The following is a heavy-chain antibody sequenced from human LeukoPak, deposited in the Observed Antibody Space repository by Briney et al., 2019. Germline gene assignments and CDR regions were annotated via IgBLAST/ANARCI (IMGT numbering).Heavy chain of an antibody. Sequence: SETLSLTCTVSGYSISSGYYWGWIRQPPGKGLEWIGSVYHSGSTHYNPSLKSRVTISLDTSKNQFSLKLSSVTAADTAVYYCARDGLGGEGQYYYDSSGYYSYWGQGTLVTVSS. CDR1: GYSISSGYY. V-gene: IGHV4-38-2*02. CDR3: ARDGLGGEGQYYYDSSGYYSY. D-gene: IGHD3-22*01. CDR2: VYHSGST. J-gene: IGHJ4*02.